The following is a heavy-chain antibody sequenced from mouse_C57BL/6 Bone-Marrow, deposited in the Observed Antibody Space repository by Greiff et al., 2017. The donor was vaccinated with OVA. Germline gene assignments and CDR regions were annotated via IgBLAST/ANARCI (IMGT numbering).Heavy chain of an antibody. CDR3: ARHDTVVAHWYFDV. CDR2: ISSGGSYT. J-gene: IGHJ1*03. Sequence: DVMLVESGGDLVKPGGSLKLSCAASGFTFSSYGMSWVRQTPDKRLEWVATISSGGSYTYYPDSVKGRFTISRDNAKNTLYLQMSSLKSEDTAMYYCARHDTVVAHWYFDVWGTGTTVTVSS. CDR1: GFTFSSYG. V-gene: IGHV5-6*02. D-gene: IGHD1-1*01.